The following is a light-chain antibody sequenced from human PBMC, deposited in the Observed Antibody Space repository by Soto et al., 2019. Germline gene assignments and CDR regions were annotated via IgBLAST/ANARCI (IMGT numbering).Light chain of an antibody. CDR2: DVS. Sequence: QSALTQPRSVSGSPGQSVTLSCTGTSSDVGNYDYVSWYQQHPGMAPKLMIYDVSKRPSGVPDRFSGSKSGNTASLTISGLQAEDEADYYCCSYAGSYIHYVFGTGTKGTVL. J-gene: IGLJ1*01. V-gene: IGLV2-11*01. CDR1: SSDVGNYDY. CDR3: CSYAGSYIHYV.